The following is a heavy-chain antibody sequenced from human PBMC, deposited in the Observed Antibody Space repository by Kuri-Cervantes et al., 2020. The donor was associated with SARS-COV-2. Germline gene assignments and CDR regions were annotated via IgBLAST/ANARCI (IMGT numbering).Heavy chain of an antibody. CDR1: GYSISSGYY. CDR3: ARSVGGGSYDPVEFDYFDY. J-gene: IGHJ4*02. Sequence: ESLKISCTVSGYSISSGYYWGWIRQPPGKGLEWIGSIYHSGSTYYNPSLKSRVTISVDTSKNQFSLKLSSVTAADTAVYYCARSVGGGSYDPVEFDYFDYWGQGTLVTVSS. CDR2: IYHSGST. V-gene: IGHV4-38-2*02. D-gene: IGHD1-26*01.